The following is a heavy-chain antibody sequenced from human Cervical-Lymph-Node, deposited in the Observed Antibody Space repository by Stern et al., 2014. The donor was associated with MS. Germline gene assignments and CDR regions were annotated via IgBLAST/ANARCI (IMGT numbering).Heavy chain of an antibody. CDR3: ASTSGWFDS. CDR1: GFNFATYS. J-gene: IGHJ5*01. Sequence: VQLVDSGGGLVKPGASLTLSCAASGFNFATYSINWVRQAPGQGLEWVSFISSSRSNIKYADAVKGRFTISRDNAKNSLYLQMSSLRVEDTAVYYCASTSGWFDSWGQGIQVTVSS. V-gene: IGHV3-21*01. CDR2: ISSSRSNI.